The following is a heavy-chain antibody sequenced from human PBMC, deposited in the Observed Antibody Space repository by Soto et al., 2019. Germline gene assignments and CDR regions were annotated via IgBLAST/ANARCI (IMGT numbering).Heavy chain of an antibody. CDR1: GFTFSSYS. CDR3: ARAYQLGAFDI. J-gene: IGHJ3*02. CDR2: ISSSSSYI. D-gene: IGHD6-13*01. V-gene: IGHV3-21*01. Sequence: EVQLVESGGGLVKPGGSLRLSCADSGFTFSSYSMNWVRQAPGKGLEWVSSISSSSSYIYYADSVKGRFTISRDNAKNSLYLQMNSLRAEGTAVYYCARAYQLGAFDIWGQGTMVTVSS.